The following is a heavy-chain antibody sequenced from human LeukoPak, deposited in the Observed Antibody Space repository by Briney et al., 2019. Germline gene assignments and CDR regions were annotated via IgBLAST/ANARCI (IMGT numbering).Heavy chain of an antibody. Sequence: PSETLSLTCTVSGGSISSGDYYWSWIRQPPGKGLERIGYIYYSGSTYQNPSFKSRVTILVDTSRNQFSLKLSSVTAADTAVYYCVRRYCSGGRCYLDYWGQGTLVTVSS. CDR1: GGSISSGDYY. CDR3: VRRYCSGGRCYLDY. J-gene: IGHJ4*02. CDR2: IYYSGST. V-gene: IGHV4-30-4*01. D-gene: IGHD2-15*01.